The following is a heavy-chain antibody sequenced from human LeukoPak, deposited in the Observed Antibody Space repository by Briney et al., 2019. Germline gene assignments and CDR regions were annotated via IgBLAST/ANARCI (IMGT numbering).Heavy chain of an antibody. CDR3: ARAPSSGYHFDY. V-gene: IGHV4-59*01. Sequence: PSETLSFTCTVSGGSISSYYWSWIRQPLGKGLEWIGYIYYSGSTNCNPSLKSRVTISVDTSKNQFSLKLSSVTAADTAVYYCARAPSSGYHFDYWGQGTLVTVSS. J-gene: IGHJ4*02. CDR2: IYYSGST. D-gene: IGHD3-22*01. CDR1: GGSISSYY.